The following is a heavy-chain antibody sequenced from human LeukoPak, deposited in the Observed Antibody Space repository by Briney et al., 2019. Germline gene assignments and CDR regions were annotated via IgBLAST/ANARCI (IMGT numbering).Heavy chain of an antibody. CDR2: ISDSGGTT. CDR1: GFTFSSYW. CDR3: ARDHKRGEIRDFDY. D-gene: IGHD3-10*01. J-gene: IGHJ4*02. V-gene: IGHV3-23*01. Sequence: GGSLRLSCAASGFTFSSYWMTWVRQAPGKGLEWVSGISDSGGTTYYVDSVKGRFTISRDNSKNSLYLQMNSLRAEDTAVYYCARDHKRGEIRDFDYWGQGTLVTVSS.